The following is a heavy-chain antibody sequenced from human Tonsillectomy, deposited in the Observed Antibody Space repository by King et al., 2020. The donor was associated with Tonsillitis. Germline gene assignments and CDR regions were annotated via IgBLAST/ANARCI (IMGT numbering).Heavy chain of an antibody. J-gene: IGHJ5*02. V-gene: IGHV4-31*02. D-gene: IGHD2-15*01. CDR3: ARYEGGVFDP. CDR2: IYYSANTYDPRT. CDR1: GDSISSGDHY. Sequence: LQESGPGLVKPSQTLSLTWIVSGDSISSGDHYWSWIRQHPGKGLEWIGYIYYSANTYDPRTYYNPSLKSRLTISVDTSKNQFSLKLNSVTAADTAVYYCARYEGGVFDPWGQGSLVAVSS.